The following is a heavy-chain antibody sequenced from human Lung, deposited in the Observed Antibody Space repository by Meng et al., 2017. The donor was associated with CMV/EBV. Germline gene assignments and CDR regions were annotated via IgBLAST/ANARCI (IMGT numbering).Heavy chain of an antibody. Sequence: LXCAISGYSVSSNSSAWNCIRQSPSRGLEWLGRTYYRSKWYNDYAVAVKSRITINTDSSKNQFSLQLNSVTPEHAAVYYCARGARHSSWSVSLFLSWFDPWXQGTXVTVSS. CDR3: ARGARHSSWSVSLFLSWFDP. V-gene: IGHV6-1*01. CDR1: GYSVSSNSSA. J-gene: IGHJ5*02. D-gene: IGHD6-6*01. CDR2: TYYRSKWYN.